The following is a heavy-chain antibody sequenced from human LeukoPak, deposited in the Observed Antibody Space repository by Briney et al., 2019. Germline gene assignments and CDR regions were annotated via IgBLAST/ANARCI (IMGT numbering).Heavy chain of an antibody. CDR1: GGTFGSYA. V-gene: IGHV1-69*06. J-gene: IGHJ5*02. CDR2: IIPIFGTA. CDR3: ARQVAAAGTSDWFDP. Sequence: ASVKVSCKASGGTFGSYAISWVRQAPGQGLEWMGGIIPIFGTANYAQKFQGRVTITADKSTSTAYMELSSLRSEDTAVYYCARQVAAAGTSDWFDPWGQGTLVTVSS. D-gene: IGHD6-13*01.